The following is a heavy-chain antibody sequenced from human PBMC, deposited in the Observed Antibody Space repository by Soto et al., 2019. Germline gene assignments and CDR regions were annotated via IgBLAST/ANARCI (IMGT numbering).Heavy chain of an antibody. Sequence: PSETLSLTCTVSGGAVSSGSYCWSWIRQSPGKGLEWIGYFYYTGSTNYNPSLKSRVTISADTSKNQFSLKLRTVTAADTAVYYCAREGNRYSYGFDSWGRGILVTVSS. CDR3: AREGNRYSYGFDS. D-gene: IGHD5-18*01. CDR2: FYYTGST. CDR1: GGAVSSGSYC. J-gene: IGHJ4*02. V-gene: IGHV4-61*01.